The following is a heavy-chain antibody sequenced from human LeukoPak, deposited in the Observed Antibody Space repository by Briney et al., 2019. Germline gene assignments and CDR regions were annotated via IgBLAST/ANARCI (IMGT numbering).Heavy chain of an antibody. V-gene: IGHV5-51*01. D-gene: IGHD6-13*01. Sequence: GESLKISCKGAGYSFTNYWIGWVRQMPGKGLEWMGIIHPGDSDTRYSPSFQGQVTISADKSISTAYLQWSSLKASDTAMFYCASSIAAAGIGQNTFDIWGQGTVVAVSS. CDR3: ASSIAAAGIGQNTFDI. CDR1: GYSFTNYW. J-gene: IGHJ3*02. CDR2: IHPGDSDT.